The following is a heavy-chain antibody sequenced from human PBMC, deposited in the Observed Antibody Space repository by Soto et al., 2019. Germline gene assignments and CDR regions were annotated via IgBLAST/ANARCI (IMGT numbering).Heavy chain of an antibody. CDR1: GLNFGSYA. D-gene: IGHD5-18*01. CDR2: VSGSGSSP. Sequence: GGSLRLSCAATGLNFGSYAMGWVRQAPGKGLEWVSGVSGSGSSPYYADSVKGRLTISKDKSKNTLYLDLNNLRSEDTAVYFCVKGKESGYRGAFDSWGQGTMVTVSS. V-gene: IGHV3-23*01. J-gene: IGHJ4*02. CDR3: VKGKESGYRGAFDS.